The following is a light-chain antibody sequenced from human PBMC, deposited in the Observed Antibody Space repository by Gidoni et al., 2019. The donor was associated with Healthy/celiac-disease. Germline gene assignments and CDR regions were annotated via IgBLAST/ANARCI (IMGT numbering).Light chain of an antibody. J-gene: IGLJ2*01. V-gene: IGLV1-44*01. CDR2: SNN. CDR1: SPNIGSNT. CDR3: AAWDDSLNGVV. Sequence: QSVLTQPPSASGTPGQRVTISCSGSSPNIGSNTVNWYQQLPGTAPKLRIYSNNQRPSGVPDRFSGSKSGTSASLAIIGLQSEDEADYYCAAWDDSLNGVVFGGGTKLTVL.